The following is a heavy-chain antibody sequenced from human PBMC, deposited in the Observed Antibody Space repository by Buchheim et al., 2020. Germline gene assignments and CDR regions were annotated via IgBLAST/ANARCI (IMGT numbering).Heavy chain of an antibody. CDR3: AKSLWRGFYDNSGYSDY. CDR1: GFTFSSYG. CDR2: MSYDGSDK. D-gene: IGHD3-22*01. V-gene: IGHV3-30*18. J-gene: IGHJ4*02. Sequence: QAQLVESGGGVVQPGRSLRLSCAASGFTFSSYGMHWVRQAPGKGLEWVAVMSYDGSDKYYADSVKGRFTISRDNFKNTLYPQMNSLRAEDTAVYYCAKSLWRGFYDNSGYSDYWGQGTL.